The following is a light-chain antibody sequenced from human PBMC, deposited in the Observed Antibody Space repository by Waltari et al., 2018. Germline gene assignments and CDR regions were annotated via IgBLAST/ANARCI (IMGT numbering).Light chain of an antibody. CDR2: DAS. CDR3: QQRNIWPNT. J-gene: IGKJ2*01. CDR1: QSVGSY. Sequence: EIVLTQSPATLSLSPGERATLSCRASQSVGSYLAWYQQQPGQVPRLVIYDASSRATGVPARFSGSGSGTEFTLTISSLEPEDFAVYYCQQRNIWPNTFGQGTKLEIK. V-gene: IGKV3-11*01.